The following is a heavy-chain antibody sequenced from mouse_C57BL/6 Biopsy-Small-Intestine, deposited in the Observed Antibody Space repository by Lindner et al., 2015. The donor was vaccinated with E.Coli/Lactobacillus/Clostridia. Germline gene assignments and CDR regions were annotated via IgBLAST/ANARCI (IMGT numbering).Heavy chain of an antibody. D-gene: IGHD2-1*01. J-gene: IGHJ4*01. Sequence: VQLQESGAELVRPGASVKLSCTASGFNIKDDYMHWVKQRPEQGLEWIGRIDPANGNTKYAPKFQDKATITADTSSNTASLQLSSLTSEDTAVYYCTTGKMRNYYSMDYWGQGTSVTVSS. V-gene: IGHV14-4*01. CDR3: TTGKMRNYYSMDY. CDR2: IDPANGNT. CDR1: GFNIKDDY.